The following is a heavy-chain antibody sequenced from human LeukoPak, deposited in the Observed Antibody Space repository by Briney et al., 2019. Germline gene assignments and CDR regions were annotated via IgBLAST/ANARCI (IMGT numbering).Heavy chain of an antibody. CDR1: GGSISSGGYS. V-gene: IGHV4-30-2*01. J-gene: IGHJ4*02. Sequence: SETLSLTCAVSGGSISSGGYSWSWIRQPTGKGLEWIGYIYHSGSTYYNPSLKSRVTISVDRSKNQFSLKLSSVTAADTAVYYCARGLLWPIFDYWGQGTLVTVSS. CDR2: IYHSGST. CDR3: ARGLLWPIFDY. D-gene: IGHD3-10*01.